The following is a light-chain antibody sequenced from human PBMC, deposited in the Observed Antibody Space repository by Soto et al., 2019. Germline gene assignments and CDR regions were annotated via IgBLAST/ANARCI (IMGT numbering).Light chain of an antibody. J-gene: IGKJ3*01. CDR1: QSVSSSQ. V-gene: IGKV3-20*01. Sequence: EIVLTQSPGTLSLCRGERATLSWRASQSVSSSQLAWYQQRPGQAPRLLVYGASTRATGIADRFSGSGSGTDFTLTISRLEPEDFAVYYCQQYGSSGVTFGPGTKVDIK. CDR3: QQYGSSGVT. CDR2: GAS.